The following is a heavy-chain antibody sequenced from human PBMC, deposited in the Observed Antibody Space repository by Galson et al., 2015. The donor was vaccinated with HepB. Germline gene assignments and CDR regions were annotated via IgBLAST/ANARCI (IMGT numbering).Heavy chain of an antibody. V-gene: IGHV3-30*18. CDR3: AKSSCKQQLVICGMDV. J-gene: IGHJ6*02. D-gene: IGHD6-13*01. CDR2: ISYDGSNK. CDR1: GFTFSSYG. Sequence: SLRLSCAASGFTFSSYGMHWVRQAPGKGLEWVAVISYDGSNKYYADSVKGRFTISRDNSKNTLYLQMNSLRAEDTAVYYCAKSSCKQQLVICGMDVWGQGTTVTVSS.